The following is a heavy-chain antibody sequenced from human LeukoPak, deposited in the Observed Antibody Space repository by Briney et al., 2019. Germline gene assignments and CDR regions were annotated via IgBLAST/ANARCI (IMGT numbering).Heavy chain of an antibody. V-gene: IGHV3-23*01. Sequence: GGSLRLSCAASGFSFSSYVMTWVRQAPGKGLEWVSAMSGSGDNTYYADSVKGRFTISRDNSKNTLYLQMNSLRAEDTAIYYCAVSPKVVEVWGKGTTVTVSS. D-gene: IGHD2-2*01. CDR3: AVSPKVVEV. CDR1: GFSFSSYV. J-gene: IGHJ6*04. CDR2: MSGSGDNT.